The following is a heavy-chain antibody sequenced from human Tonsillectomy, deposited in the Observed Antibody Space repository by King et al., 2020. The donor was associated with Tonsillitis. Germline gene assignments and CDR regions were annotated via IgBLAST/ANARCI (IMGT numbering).Heavy chain of an antibody. D-gene: IGHD4-11*01. Sequence: VQLVQSGAEVKRPGASVKVSCKPSGYTFNSYGISWVRQAPGQGLEWMGWINIYKGDTNYAQRLQGIVTMTKDTSTSTVFMELRSLSSDDTAVYYCARERGNYKHVGHGGQGNVVTVSS. V-gene: IGHV1-18*01. CDR2: INIYKGDT. CDR3: ARERGNYKHVGH. J-gene: IGHJ4*02. CDR1: GYTFNSYG.